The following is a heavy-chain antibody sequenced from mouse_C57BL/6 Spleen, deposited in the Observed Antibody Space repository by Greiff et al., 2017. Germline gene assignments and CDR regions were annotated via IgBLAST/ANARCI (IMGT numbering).Heavy chain of an antibody. V-gene: IGHV1-69*01. Sequence: QVQLQQPGAELVMPGASVKLSCKASGYTFTSYWMHWVKQRPGQGLEWIGEIDPSDSYTNYTQKFKGKSTLTVDKASSTAYMQLSSLTSEDSAVYYCARGYYYGSSYGGFAYWGQGTLVTVSA. J-gene: IGHJ3*01. CDR3: ARGYYYGSSYGGFAY. CDR2: IDPSDSYT. D-gene: IGHD1-1*01. CDR1: GYTFTSYW.